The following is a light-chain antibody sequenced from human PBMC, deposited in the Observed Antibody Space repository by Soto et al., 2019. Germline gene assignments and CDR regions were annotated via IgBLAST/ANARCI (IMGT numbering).Light chain of an antibody. CDR1: QSLRNNY. Sequence: EIVLTQSPGTLSLSPGERATHSCRASQSLRNNYLAWYQQKPGQTPRLLIYGASSRATGIPDRFSGSGSGTDFTLTISRLEPEDFAVYYCQQFNNSPLTFGGGTKVDIK. CDR2: GAS. J-gene: IGKJ4*01. CDR3: QQFNNSPLT. V-gene: IGKV3-20*01.